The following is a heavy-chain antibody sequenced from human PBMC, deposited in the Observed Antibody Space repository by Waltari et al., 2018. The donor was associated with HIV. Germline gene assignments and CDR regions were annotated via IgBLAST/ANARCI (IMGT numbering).Heavy chain of an antibody. J-gene: IGHJ6*02. V-gene: IGHV4-31*03. CDR2: IDYSGST. CDR1: GGSISSGGYY. D-gene: IGHD3-22*01. CDR3: ARAPTISGLLSDYYYAMDV. Sequence: QVQLQESGPGLVKPSQTLSLTCTVSGGSISSGGYYWSWIRQHPGKGLEWIGYIDYSGSTYYNPSLNGRITISVDTSKNQFSLKLSSVTAADTAVYYCARAPTISGLLSDYYYAMDVWGQGTTVTVSS.